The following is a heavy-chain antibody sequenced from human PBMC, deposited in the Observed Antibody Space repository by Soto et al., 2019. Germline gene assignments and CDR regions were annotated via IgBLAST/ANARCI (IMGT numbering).Heavy chain of an antibody. CDR3: ARSSSPIMGYYCYGMDV. V-gene: IGHV1-69*13. Sequence: GASVKVSCKASGGTFSSYAISWVRQAPGRGLEWMGGIIPIFGTANYAQKFQGRVTITADESTSTAYMELSSLRSEDTAVYYCARSSSPIMGYYCYGMDVWGQGTTDIVSS. J-gene: IGHJ6*02. D-gene: IGHD6-13*01. CDR1: GGTFSSYA. CDR2: IIPIFGTA.